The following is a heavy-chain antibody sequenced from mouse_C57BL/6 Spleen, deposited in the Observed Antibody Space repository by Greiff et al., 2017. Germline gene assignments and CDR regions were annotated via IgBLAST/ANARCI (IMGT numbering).Heavy chain of an antibody. CDR3: ARIPRVYYGSEGYWYFDV. Sequence: QVTLKVCGPGILQPSQTLSLSCSFSGFSLSTFGMGVGWIRQPSGKGLEWLAHIWWDDDKYYNPALKSRLTISKDTSKNQVFLKIANVDTADTATYYCARIPRVYYGSEGYWYFDVWGTGTTVTVSS. D-gene: IGHD1-1*01. CDR2: IWWDDDK. J-gene: IGHJ1*03. V-gene: IGHV8-8*01. CDR1: GFSLSTFGMG.